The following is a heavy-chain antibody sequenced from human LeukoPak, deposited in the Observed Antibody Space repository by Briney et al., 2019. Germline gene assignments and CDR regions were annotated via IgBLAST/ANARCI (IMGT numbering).Heavy chain of an antibody. CDR1: GGTFSSYA. CDR2: IIPILGIA. D-gene: IGHD3-22*01. Sequence: EASVKVSCKASGGTFSSYAISWVRQAPGQGLEWMGRIIPILGIANYAQKFQGRVTITADKSTSTAYMELSSLRSEDTAVYYCASRGALGSSGYFFDYWGQGTLVTVSS. J-gene: IGHJ4*02. CDR3: ASRGALGSSGYFFDY. V-gene: IGHV1-69*04.